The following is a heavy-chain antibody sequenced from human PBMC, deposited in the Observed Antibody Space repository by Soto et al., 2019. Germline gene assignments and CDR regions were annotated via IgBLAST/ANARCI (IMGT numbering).Heavy chain of an antibody. J-gene: IGHJ6*02. CDR3: TTHYGSGSYYSYYYYGMDV. Sequence: EVQLVESGGGLVKPGGSLRLSCAASGFTFSNAWMNWVRQAPGKGLEWVGRIKSKTDGGTTDYAAPVKGRFTISRDDSKNTLHLQMNSLKTEDTAVYYCTTHYGSGSYYSYYYYGMDVWGQGTTVTVSS. CDR1: GFTFSNAW. V-gene: IGHV3-15*07. CDR2: IKSKTDGGTT. D-gene: IGHD3-10*01.